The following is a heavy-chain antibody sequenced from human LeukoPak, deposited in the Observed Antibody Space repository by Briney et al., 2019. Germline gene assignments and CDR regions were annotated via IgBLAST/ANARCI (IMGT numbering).Heavy chain of an antibody. Sequence: PSETLSLTCTVSGGSISSSSYYWGWIRQPPGKGLEWIGSIYYSGSTYYNPSLKSRGTISVDTSKNQFSLKLSSVTAADTAVYYCARHTGRYFDWLFPAYYFDYWGQGTLVTVSS. CDR3: ARHTGRYFDWLFPAYYFDY. CDR1: GGSISSSSYY. J-gene: IGHJ4*02. CDR2: IYYSGST. D-gene: IGHD3-9*01. V-gene: IGHV4-39*01.